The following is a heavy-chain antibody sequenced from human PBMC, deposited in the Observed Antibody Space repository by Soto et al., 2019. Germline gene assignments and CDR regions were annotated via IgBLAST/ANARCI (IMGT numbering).Heavy chain of an antibody. D-gene: IGHD2-15*01. J-gene: IGHJ4*02. V-gene: IGHV3-74*01. CDR1: GFPFISSW. CDR3: VRTSLVVAAATREDY. Sequence: EVQLVESGGGLVQPGGSLSLSCAASGFPFISSWRHWVRKAPGKGRGWVSRINSDGSSTSYADSVKGRFTISRDNAKNTLYLQMNSLRAEDTAVYYCVRTSLVVAAATREDYWGQGTLVTVSS. CDR2: INSDGSST.